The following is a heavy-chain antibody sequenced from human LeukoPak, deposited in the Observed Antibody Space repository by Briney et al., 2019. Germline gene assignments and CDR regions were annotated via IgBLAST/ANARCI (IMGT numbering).Heavy chain of an antibody. Sequence: SGGSLRLSCAASGFTFSSYTMNWVRQAPGKGLEWVSSMSSSSSYIYYAVSVKGRFTISRDNAKNSLYLQMNSLRAEDTAVYYCARRLAVAGTGLDYWGQGTLVTVSS. CDR1: GFTFSSYT. CDR2: MSSSSSYI. J-gene: IGHJ4*02. D-gene: IGHD6-19*01. V-gene: IGHV3-21*01. CDR3: ARRLAVAGTGLDY.